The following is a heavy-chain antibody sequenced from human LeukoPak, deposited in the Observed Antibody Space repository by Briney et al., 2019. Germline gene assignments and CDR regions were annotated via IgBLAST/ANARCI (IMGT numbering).Heavy chain of an antibody. D-gene: IGHD1-14*01. CDR3: ATGQGHGMDV. CDR1: GFTFSSYW. J-gene: IGHJ6*02. Sequence: GGALRLSCAPSGFTFSSYWMHWVRQAPGKGLGWGSRINSDGSSKSYADSVKGRFTISRDNAKNTLYLQMNSLRAEDTAVYYCATGQGHGMDVWGQGTTVTVSS. V-gene: IGHV3-74*01. CDR2: INSDGSSK.